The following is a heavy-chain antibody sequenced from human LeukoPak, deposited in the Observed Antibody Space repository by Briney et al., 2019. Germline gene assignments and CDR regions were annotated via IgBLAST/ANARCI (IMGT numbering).Heavy chain of an antibody. CDR2: INHSGST. CDR3: ARGANTLLWFGELAPFIFDY. V-gene: IGHV4-34*01. Sequence: PSETLSLTCAVYDGSFSGYYWSWIRQPPGKGLEWIGEINHSGSTNYNPSLKSRVTISVDTSKNQFSLKLSSVTAADTAVYYCARGANTLLWFGELAPFIFDYWGQGTLVTVSS. D-gene: IGHD3-10*01. J-gene: IGHJ4*02. CDR1: DGSFSGYY.